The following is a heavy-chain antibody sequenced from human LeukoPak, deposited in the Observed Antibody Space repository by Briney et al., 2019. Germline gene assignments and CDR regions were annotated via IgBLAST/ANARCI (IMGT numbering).Heavy chain of an antibody. CDR2: ITTTDTTK. Sequence: GGSLRLSCAASGFTFSSYEMNWGRQGPGKGLEWISYITTTDTTKYYTDSVEGRFTISRDNAKNSLYLQMHSLRAEDTAVYYCARGGFVFDIWGQGTVVTVSS. CDR3: ARGGFVFDI. CDR1: GFTFSSYE. V-gene: IGHV3-48*03. J-gene: IGHJ3*02. D-gene: IGHD3-10*01.